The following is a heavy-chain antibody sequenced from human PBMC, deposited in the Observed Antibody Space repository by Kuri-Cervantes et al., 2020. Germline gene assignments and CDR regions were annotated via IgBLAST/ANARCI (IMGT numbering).Heavy chain of an antibody. Sequence: GESLKISCAASGFTFSDYYMSWIRQAPGKGLEWVSYISSSGSTIYYADSVKGRFTISRDNAKNSLYLQMNSLRAEDTAVYYCARVPRGPVYDILTGYPGYFDYWGQGTLVTVSS. CDR3: ARVPRGPVYDILTGYPGYFDY. CDR2: ISSSGSTI. J-gene: IGHJ4*02. D-gene: IGHD3-9*01. V-gene: IGHV3-11*04. CDR1: GFTFSDYY.